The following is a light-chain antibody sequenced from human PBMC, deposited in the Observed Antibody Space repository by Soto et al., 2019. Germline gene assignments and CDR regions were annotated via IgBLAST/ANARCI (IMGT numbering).Light chain of an antibody. CDR2: AAS. CDR3: QQSYRTPLMYT. J-gene: IGKJ2*01. CDR1: QSISSY. Sequence: DIQMTQSPSSLSASVGDRVTITCRASQSISSYLNWYQQKPGKAPKLLIYAASSLQSGVPSRFSRSGSGTDFTLIISGLQPEDFATYYCQQSYRTPLMYTVGQGPKLEIK. V-gene: IGKV1-39*01.